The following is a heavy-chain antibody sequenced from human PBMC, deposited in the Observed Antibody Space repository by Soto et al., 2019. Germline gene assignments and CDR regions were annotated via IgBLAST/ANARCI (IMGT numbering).Heavy chain of an antibody. CDR3: ARGVRNIVVVPAARGWFDP. CDR1: GVTFSSYA. V-gene: IGHV1-69*13. Sequence: SVKVSCKASGVTFSSYAISWVRQAPGQGLEWMGGIIPIFGTANYAQKFQGRVMITADESTSTAYMELSSLRSEDTAVYYCARGVRNIVVVPAARGWFDPWGQGTLVTVSS. CDR2: IIPIFGTA. D-gene: IGHD2-2*01. J-gene: IGHJ5*02.